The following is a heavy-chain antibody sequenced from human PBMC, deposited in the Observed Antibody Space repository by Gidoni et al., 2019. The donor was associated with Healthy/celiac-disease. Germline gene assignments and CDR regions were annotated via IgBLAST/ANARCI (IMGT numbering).Heavy chain of an antibody. CDR3: ARDEIYYYYDSSGYYLRSAFLDL. D-gene: IGHD3-22*01. Sequence: QVQLVQSGAEVKKPGASVKVSCKASGYTFTSYGISWLRQAPGQGLAWMGCLSAYNGNTNYAQKLQGRVTMTTDTSTSTAYMELRSLRSDDTAVYYCARDEIYYYYDSSGYYLRSAFLDLWGRGTLVTVSS. J-gene: IGHJ2*01. V-gene: IGHV1-18*01. CDR1: GYTFTSYG. CDR2: LSAYNGNT.